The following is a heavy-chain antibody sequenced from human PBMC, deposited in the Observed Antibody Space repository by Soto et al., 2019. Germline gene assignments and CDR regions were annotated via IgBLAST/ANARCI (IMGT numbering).Heavy chain of an antibody. CDR1: GFSLTTSGVG. J-gene: IGHJ5*02. Sequence: SGPTLVNPTQTLTLTCTFSGFSLTTSGVGVGWIRQPPGKALEWLAIIYWDNDKRYRPSLESRLTITKDTSKNQVVLTMTNVDPVDTATYYCAHGGAGQSYCNTITCYHGRWFDPWGQGILVTV. D-gene: IGHD3-10*01. V-gene: IGHV2-5*02. CDR2: IYWDNDK. CDR3: AHGGAGQSYCNTITCYHGRWFDP.